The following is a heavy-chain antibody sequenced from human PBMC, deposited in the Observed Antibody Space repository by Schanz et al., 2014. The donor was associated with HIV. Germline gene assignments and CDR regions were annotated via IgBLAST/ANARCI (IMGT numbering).Heavy chain of an antibody. CDR3: AKSNGGDTAVVQYYFDY. Sequence: DVQLVESGGSLVQPGGSLRLSCAASGFRFRSYWMSWVRQAPGKGLEWVANIKKDGIEKYYVDSVKGRFTISRDNAKNSLYLNMYSLRAEDTAVYFCAKSNGGDTAVVQYYFDYWGQGTLVSVSP. CDR1: GFRFRSYW. CDR2: IKKDGIEK. D-gene: IGHD5-18*01. J-gene: IGHJ4*02. V-gene: IGHV3-7*01.